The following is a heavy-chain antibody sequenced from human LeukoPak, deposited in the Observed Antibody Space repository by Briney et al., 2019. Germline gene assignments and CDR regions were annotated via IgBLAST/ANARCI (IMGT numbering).Heavy chain of an antibody. Sequence: GGPLRPSVEPSEFAFARNWMNWVRKPPGKGREGVANIRQDGSEKNYVDSVKGRFTISRDNAKNSLFLQMDSLRAEDTAVYYCAGGAGWLIDYWGQGTLVTVSS. CDR1: EFAFARNW. CDR3: AGGAGWLIDY. CDR2: IRQDGSEK. V-gene: IGHV3-7*03. D-gene: IGHD3-16*01. J-gene: IGHJ4*02.